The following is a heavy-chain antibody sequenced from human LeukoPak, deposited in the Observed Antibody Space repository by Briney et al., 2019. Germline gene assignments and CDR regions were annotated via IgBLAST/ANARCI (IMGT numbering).Heavy chain of an antibody. V-gene: IGHV4-61*01. J-gene: IGHJ4*02. CDR1: GASLSSVFYY. Sequence: SETLSLTCTVSGASLSSVFYYWSWVQQPPGRGLEWIGYIYYSGSTNYNPSLKSRVTILVDTSKNQFSLRLSSVTAADTAVYYCARNYYDSTGYLPGLFDYWGQGTLVTVSS. CDR2: IYYSGST. D-gene: IGHD3-22*01. CDR3: ARNYYDSTGYLPGLFDY.